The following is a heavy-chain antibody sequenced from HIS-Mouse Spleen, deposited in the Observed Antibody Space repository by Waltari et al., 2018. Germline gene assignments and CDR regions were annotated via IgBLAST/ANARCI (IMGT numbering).Heavy chain of an antibody. Sequence: QLQLQESGPGLVKPSETLSLTCTVAGGSISSSSYYWGWTRQPPGKGLEWIGSIYYSGSTYYNPSLKSRVTISVDTSKNQFSLKLSSVTAADTAVYYCARKRTASGWFDPWGQGTLVTVSS. CDR1: GGSISSSSYY. D-gene: IGHD2-21*02. V-gene: IGHV4-39*01. CDR2: IYYSGST. CDR3: ARKRTASGWFDP. J-gene: IGHJ5*02.